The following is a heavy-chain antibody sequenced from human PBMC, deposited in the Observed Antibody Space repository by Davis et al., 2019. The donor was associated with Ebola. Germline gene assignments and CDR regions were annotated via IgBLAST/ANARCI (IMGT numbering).Heavy chain of an antibody. CDR2: IYPRDSDT. D-gene: IGHD1-26*01. J-gene: IGHJ4*02. CDR3: ARLGPIVGPPGY. V-gene: IGHV5-51*01. Sequence: GESLKISCKASGYSFATYWIGWVRQVPGKGLQWMGIIYPRDSDTRYSPSFQGQVTISADMSISTAYLQWSSLKASDTAMYYCARLGPIVGPPGYWGQGTLVTVSS. CDR1: GYSFATYW.